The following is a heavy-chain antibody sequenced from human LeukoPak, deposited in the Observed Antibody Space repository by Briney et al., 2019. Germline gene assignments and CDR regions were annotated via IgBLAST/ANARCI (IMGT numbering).Heavy chain of an antibody. CDR2: IYTSGST. V-gene: IGHV4-4*09. CDR1: GGSISSYY. CDR3: ARLALGTIFRDYYYYMDV. D-gene: IGHD3-3*01. J-gene: IGHJ6*03. Sequence: SETLSLTCTVSGGSISSYYWSWIRQPPGKGLEWLGYIYTSGSTNYNPSLKSRVTISVDTSKNQFSLKLSSVTAADTAVYYCARLALGTIFRDYYYYMDVWGKGTTVTVSS.